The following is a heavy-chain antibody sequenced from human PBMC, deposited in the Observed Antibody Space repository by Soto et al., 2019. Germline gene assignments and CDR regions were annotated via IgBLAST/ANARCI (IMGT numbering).Heavy chain of an antibody. CDR1: GFTFSSYG. V-gene: IGHV3-30*18. D-gene: IGHD2-2*02. J-gene: IGHJ5*02. Sequence: VGSLRLSCAASGFTFSSYGMHWVRQAPGKGLEWVAVISYDGSNKYYADSVKGRFTISRDNSKNTLYLQMNSLRAEDTAVYYCAKDRESLVVPAAIGRFDPWGQGTLVTVSS. CDR3: AKDRESLVVPAAIGRFDP. CDR2: ISYDGSNK.